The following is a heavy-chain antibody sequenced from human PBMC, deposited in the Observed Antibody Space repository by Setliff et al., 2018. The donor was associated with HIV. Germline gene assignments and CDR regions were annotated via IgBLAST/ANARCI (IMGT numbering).Heavy chain of an antibody. CDR3: TKGRLGQADY. V-gene: IGHV4-59*01. CDR2: IYYRGST. CDR1: GDSISASY. D-gene: IGHD4-17*01. J-gene: IGHJ4*02. Sequence: PSETLSLTCAVSGDSISASYWNWIRQFPGGGLEWIGYIYYRGSTKYNPSLKRRVTISIDKSRKYFSLKLPSVTAADTAMYFCTKGRLGQADYWGQGTLVTVSS.